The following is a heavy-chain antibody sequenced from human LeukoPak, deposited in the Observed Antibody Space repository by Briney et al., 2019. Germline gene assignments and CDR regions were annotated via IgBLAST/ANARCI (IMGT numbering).Heavy chain of an antibody. V-gene: IGHV5-51*01. CDR2: IYPGDSDT. CDR1: GSSFTSYW. D-gene: IGHD3-10*01. CDR3: ARHPPLGSGSYSPDDAFDI. Sequence: GGSLKISCKGSGSSFTSYWIGWVRQMPGKGLEWMGIIYPGDSDTRYSPSFQGQVTISADKSISTAYLQWSSLKASDTAMYYCARHPPLGSGSYSPDDAFDIWAKGQWSPSLQ. J-gene: IGHJ3*02.